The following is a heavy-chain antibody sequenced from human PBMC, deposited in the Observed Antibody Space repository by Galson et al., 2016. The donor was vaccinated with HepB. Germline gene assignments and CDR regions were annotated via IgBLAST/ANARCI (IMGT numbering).Heavy chain of an antibody. CDR2: VSGHNGNI. V-gene: IGHV1-18*01. D-gene: IGHD1-1*01. CDR1: GYTFTTFG. J-gene: IGHJ3*02. CDR3: ARDVNYAFDI. Sequence: SVKVSCKASGYTFTTFGVSWVRQAPGQGLEWMGWVSGHNGNINYAQKLQGRVTMTTDTSTSTAYMELRSLTSDDTAVYFCARDVNYAFDIWGQGTMVTVSS.